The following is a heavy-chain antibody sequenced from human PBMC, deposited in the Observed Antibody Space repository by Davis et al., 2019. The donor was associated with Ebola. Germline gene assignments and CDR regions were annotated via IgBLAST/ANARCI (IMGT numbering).Heavy chain of an antibody. V-gene: IGHV3-23*01. CDR2: ITSSGSRT. D-gene: IGHD2-15*01. CDR1: RFSFSTFA. CDR3: AKTSGYECSGSTCEGSVFDI. J-gene: IGHJ3*02. Sequence: PGGSLRLSCAASRFSFSTFAMSWVRQAPGKGLEWASTITSSGSRTYYADSLKGRFTVSRDNSNNTLYLQMNSLTVEDTAVYYCAKTSGYECSGSTCEGSVFDIWGQGTVVAVSS.